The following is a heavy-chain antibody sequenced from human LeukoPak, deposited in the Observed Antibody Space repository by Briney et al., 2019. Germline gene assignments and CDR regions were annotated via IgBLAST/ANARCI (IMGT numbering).Heavy chain of an antibody. J-gene: IGHJ6*02. Sequence: PSETLSLTCAVYGGSFSGYYWSWIRQPPGKGLEWIGEINHSGSTNYNPSLKSRVTISVDTSKNQSSLKLSSVTAADTAVYYCARVVVVAATTGYYYYGMDVWGQGTTVTVSS. CDR2: INHSGST. V-gene: IGHV4-34*01. CDR3: ARVVVVAATTGYYYYGMDV. CDR1: GGSFSGYY. D-gene: IGHD2-15*01.